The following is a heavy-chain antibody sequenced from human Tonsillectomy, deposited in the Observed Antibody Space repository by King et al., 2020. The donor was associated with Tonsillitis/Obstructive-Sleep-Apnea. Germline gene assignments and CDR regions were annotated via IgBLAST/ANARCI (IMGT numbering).Heavy chain of an antibody. J-gene: IGHJ2*01. CDR3: ARRAMGTVCYCYFDL. CDR1: GGSISSSSYY. V-gene: IGHV4-39*01. CDR2: IYYSGTT. Sequence: QLQESGPGLVKPSETLSLTCTVSGGSISSSSYYWGWIRQPPGKGLEWIGSIYYSGTTYYNPSLKSRVTISADTSKNQFSLKLSSVTAADTAVYYCARRAMGTVCYCYFDLWGRGTLVPVSS. D-gene: IGHD4-17*01.